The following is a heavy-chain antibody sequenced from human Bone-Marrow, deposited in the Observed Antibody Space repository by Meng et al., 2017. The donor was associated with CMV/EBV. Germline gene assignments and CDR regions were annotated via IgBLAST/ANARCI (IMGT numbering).Heavy chain of an antibody. CDR3: ARELPHPTYYYYGMDV. CDR2: TYYRSKWYN. V-gene: IGHV6-1*01. CDR1: GDSVSSNSAA. D-gene: IGHD1-26*01. J-gene: IGHJ6*02. Sequence: LSCAISGDSVSSNSAAWNWIRQSPSRGLEWLGRTYYRSKWYNDYAVSVKSRITINPDTSKNQFSLQLNSVTPEDTAVYYCARELPHPTYYYYGMDVWGQGTTVTVSS.